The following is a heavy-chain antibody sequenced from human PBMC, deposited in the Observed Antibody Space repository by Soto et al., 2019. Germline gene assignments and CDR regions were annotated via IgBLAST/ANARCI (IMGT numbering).Heavy chain of an antibody. Sequence: SDTLSLTCTVSGGSISSYYWSWIRQPAGKGLEWIGRIYTSGSTNYNPSLKSRVTMSVDTSKNQFSLKLSSVTAADTAVYYCARAGYDILTGPGAFDIWGQGTMVTVSS. V-gene: IGHV4-4*07. CDR2: IYTSGST. CDR1: GGSISSYY. CDR3: ARAGYDILTGPGAFDI. D-gene: IGHD3-9*01. J-gene: IGHJ3*02.